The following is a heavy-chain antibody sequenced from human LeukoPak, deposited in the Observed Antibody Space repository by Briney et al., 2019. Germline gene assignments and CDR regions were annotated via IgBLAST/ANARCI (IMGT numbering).Heavy chain of an antibody. V-gene: IGHV3-66*01. CDR2: IYSGGST. CDR3: TTDPTRSSITMIVVVA. CDR1: GFTVSSNY. Sequence: GGSLRLSCAASGFTVSSNYMSWVRQAPGKGLEWVSVIYSGGSTYYADSVKGRFTISRDNSKNTLYLQMNSLKTEDTAVYYCTTDPTRSSITMIVVVAWGQGTLVTVSS. J-gene: IGHJ4*02. D-gene: IGHD3-22*01.